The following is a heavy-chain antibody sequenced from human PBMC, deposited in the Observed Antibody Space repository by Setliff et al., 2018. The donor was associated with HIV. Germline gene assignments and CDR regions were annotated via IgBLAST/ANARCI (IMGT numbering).Heavy chain of an antibody. CDR1: GGTFSDYA. V-gene: IGHV1-69*05. D-gene: IGHD3-3*01. CDR3: ARVPSPFVQEGYFDD. Sequence: SVKVSCKVSGGTFSDYAVTWVRQAPGQGLEWMGGVIPVFGTGNCAQKFQGRVTITTDESTRTAYMELRSLRSEDTAVYYCARVPSPFVQEGYFDDWGQGTLVTVSS. J-gene: IGHJ4*01. CDR2: VIPVFGTG.